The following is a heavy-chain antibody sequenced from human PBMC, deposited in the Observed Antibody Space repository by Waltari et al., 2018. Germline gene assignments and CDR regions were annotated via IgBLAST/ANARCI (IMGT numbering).Heavy chain of an antibody. Sequence: QVQLVQSGAEVKKPGSSVKVSCKASGGTFSSYAISWVGQAHGQGLEWMGGIIPIFGTANYAQKFQGRVTITADESTSTAYMELSSLRSEDTAVYYCARGPFYSSGWYGDPGDYWGQGTLVTVSS. J-gene: IGHJ4*02. V-gene: IGHV1-69*01. D-gene: IGHD6-19*01. CDR3: ARGPFYSSGWYGDPGDY. CDR2: IIPIFGTA. CDR1: GGTFSSYA.